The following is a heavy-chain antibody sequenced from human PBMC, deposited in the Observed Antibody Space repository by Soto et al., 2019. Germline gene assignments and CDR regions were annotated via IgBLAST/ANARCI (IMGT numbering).Heavy chain of an antibody. V-gene: IGHV4-34*01. CDR1: GGSFSGYY. CDR2: INHSGST. J-gene: IGHJ4*02. Sequence: QVQLQQWGAGLLKPSETLSLTCAVYGGSFSGYYWSWIRQPPGKGLEWIGEINHSGSTNYNPSLKSRVIISVDTSKNQFSLKLSSVTAADTAVYYCASDDYYDSSGYYYAKVYWGQGTLVTVSS. D-gene: IGHD3-22*01. CDR3: ASDDYYDSSGYYYAKVY.